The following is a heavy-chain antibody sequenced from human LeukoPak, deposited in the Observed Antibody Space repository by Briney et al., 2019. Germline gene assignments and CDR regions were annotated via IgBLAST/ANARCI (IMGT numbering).Heavy chain of an antibody. CDR2: IYQSGST. D-gene: IGHD5-18*01. CDR1: GYSISSGYY. Sequence: SETLSLTCSVSGYSISSGYYWGWIRQPPGKGLEWFGSIYQSGSTYYNPSLKSRVTISVDTSKNQFSLKLSSVTAADTAVYYCARDYQGGYGDKTVDYWGQGTLVTVSS. CDR3: ARDYQGGYGDKTVDY. J-gene: IGHJ4*02. V-gene: IGHV4-38-2*02.